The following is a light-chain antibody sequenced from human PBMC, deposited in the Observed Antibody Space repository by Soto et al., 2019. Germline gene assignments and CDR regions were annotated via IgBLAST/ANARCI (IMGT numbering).Light chain of an antibody. Sequence: DIQMTQSPPSLSASVGDRLTITCQASQDIRDVLNWYQQQPGKAPKLLIYDASKLQTGVPSRLSGRGYGKDFTFTISSMQHDDSGTYYCQQFYDLTITFGQGTRLEIK. CDR2: DAS. CDR3: QQFYDLTIT. V-gene: IGKV1-33*01. J-gene: IGKJ5*01. CDR1: QDIRDV.